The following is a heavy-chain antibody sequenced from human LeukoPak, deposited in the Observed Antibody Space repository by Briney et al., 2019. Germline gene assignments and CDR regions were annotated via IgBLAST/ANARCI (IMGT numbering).Heavy chain of an antibody. J-gene: IGHJ6*03. D-gene: IGHD1-26*01. Sequence: PSETLSLTCTVSGGSITSYYWSWLRQPPGKGLEWIGCIHYSRSTNYNPSLKSRVTISVDTSKNQFSLKLSSVTAADTAVYYCARDSSGYSGYDYYYMDVWGKGTTVTISS. CDR2: IHYSRST. V-gene: IGHV4-59*01. CDR1: GGSITSYY. CDR3: ARDSSGYSGYDYYYMDV.